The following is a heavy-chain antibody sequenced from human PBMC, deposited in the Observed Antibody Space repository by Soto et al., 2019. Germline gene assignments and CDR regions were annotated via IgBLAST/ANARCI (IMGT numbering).Heavy chain of an antibody. V-gene: IGHV4-59*01. Sequence: SGTLSLTCAVSGGSISSYYWSWIRRPPGKGLEWIGYIYYSGSTNYNPSLKSRVTISVDTSKNQFSLKLSSVTAADTAVYYCARALLYYYMDVWGKGTTVTVSS. CDR3: ARALLYYYMDV. CDR2: IYYSGST. J-gene: IGHJ6*03. CDR1: GGSISSYY.